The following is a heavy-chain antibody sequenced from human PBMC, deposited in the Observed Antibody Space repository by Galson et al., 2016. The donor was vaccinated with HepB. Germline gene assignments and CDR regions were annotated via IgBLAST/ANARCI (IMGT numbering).Heavy chain of an antibody. J-gene: IGHJ4*02. CDR1: GFTFSTYA. CDR2: ISGSGGST. V-gene: IGHV3-23*01. Sequence: SLRLSCAVSGFTFSTYAMSWVRQVPGKGLEWVSGISGSGGSTYYADFVKGRCTISRDNSKSTLYLQMSSLRAEDTAVYYCVKALYGGLDYWGQGTLVTVSS. CDR3: VKALYGGLDY. D-gene: IGHD4-23*01.